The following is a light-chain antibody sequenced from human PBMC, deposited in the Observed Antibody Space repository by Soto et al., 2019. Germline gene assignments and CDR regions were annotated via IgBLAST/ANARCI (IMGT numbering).Light chain of an antibody. Sequence: EIVLTQSPATLSLSPGERATLSCRASQSVSSYLAWYQQKPGQAPRLLIYDASNRATGIPARFSGSGSGTTFTTTTSGLEPKDFAVYYCQQRSNWPPLTLGGGTKVEIK. V-gene: IGKV3-11*01. J-gene: IGKJ4*01. CDR1: QSVSSY. CDR2: DAS. CDR3: QQRSNWPPLT.